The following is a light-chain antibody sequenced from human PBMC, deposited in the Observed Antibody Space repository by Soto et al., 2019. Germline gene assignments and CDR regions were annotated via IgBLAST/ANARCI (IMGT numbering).Light chain of an antibody. CDR3: QQYNNWPRT. Sequence: EIVMTQSPATLSVSPGERATLSCRASQSVSSDLAWYQQNPGQAPRLLIYGASTRATDIPDRFSGSGSGTEFTLTISSLQSEDFAVYYCQQYNNWPRTFGQGTKVDI. CDR1: QSVSSD. CDR2: GAS. V-gene: IGKV3-15*01. J-gene: IGKJ1*01.